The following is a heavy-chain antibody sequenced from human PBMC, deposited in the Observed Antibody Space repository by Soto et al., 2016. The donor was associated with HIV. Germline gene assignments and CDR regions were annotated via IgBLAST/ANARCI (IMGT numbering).Heavy chain of an antibody. D-gene: IGHD3-22*01. CDR3: MRDENYYEAYGMDV. V-gene: IGHV3-66*01. Sequence: EVQLVESGGGLVQPGGSLRLSCTASGFTVSTNYMSWVRQAPGKGLEWVSIIYSGGNTYYADSVKGRFTISRDNSKNTLYLQMDSLRAEDTAVYYCMRDENYYEAYGMDVWGQGTHGHRLL. CDR1: GFTVSTNY. CDR2: IYSGGNT. J-gene: IGHJ6*02.